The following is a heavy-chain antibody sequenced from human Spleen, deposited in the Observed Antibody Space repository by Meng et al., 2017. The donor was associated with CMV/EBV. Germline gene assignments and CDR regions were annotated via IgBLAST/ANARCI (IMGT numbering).Heavy chain of an antibody. Sequence: GGSLRLSCAASGFTFDDHAMHWVRQAPGKGPEWISYITSGSSTTYYADSVKGRFTISRDNARNSLYLQMNILRAEDTAAYYCAREGRPAVRADFDCWGQGSLVTVSS. CDR3: AREGRPAVRADFDC. V-gene: IGHV3-48*04. CDR1: GFTFDDHA. CDR2: ITSGSSTT. D-gene: IGHD4-23*01. J-gene: IGHJ4*02.